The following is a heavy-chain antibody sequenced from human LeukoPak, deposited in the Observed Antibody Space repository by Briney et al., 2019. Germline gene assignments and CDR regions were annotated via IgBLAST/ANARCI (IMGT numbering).Heavy chain of an antibody. CDR1: GFSVSSNY. V-gene: IGHV3-66*01. J-gene: IGHJ5*02. CDR2: IYSGGTGGST. CDR3: ARDRELERNWFDP. D-gene: IGHD1-1*01. Sequence: GGSLRLSCAASGFSVSSNYMSWVRQAPGKGLEWVSDIYSGGTGGSTYYADSVKGRFTISRDDSKNTLYLQMNSLRAEDTAVYYCARDRELERNWFDPWGQGTLVIVSS.